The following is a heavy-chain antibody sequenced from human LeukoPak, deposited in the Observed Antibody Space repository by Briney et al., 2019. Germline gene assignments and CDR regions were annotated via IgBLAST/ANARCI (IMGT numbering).Heavy chain of an antibody. D-gene: IGHD3-10*01. CDR3: ARSKIYGAGSYIDAFDI. V-gene: IGHV4-30-2*01. Sequence: PSQTLSLTCAVSGASISSGGYAWSWIRGPPGKGLEWIGYMYHSGSTHYNPSLKSRVTISVDRSKNQFSLKLSSVTAADTAVYYCARSKIYGAGSYIDAFDIWGQGTMVTVSS. CDR1: GASISSGGYA. J-gene: IGHJ3*02. CDR2: MYHSGST.